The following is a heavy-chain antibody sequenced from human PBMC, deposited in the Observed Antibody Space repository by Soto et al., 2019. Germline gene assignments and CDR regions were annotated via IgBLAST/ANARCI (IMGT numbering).Heavy chain of an antibody. J-gene: IGHJ4*02. CDR2: IIPIFGTA. V-gene: IGHV1-69*13. D-gene: IGHD1-26*01. Sequence: SVKVSCKASGGTFSSYAISWVRQAPGQGLEWMGGIIPIFGTANYAQKFQGRVTITADESTSTAYMELSSLRPEDTAVYYCATTHTIVGATFFDYWGQGTLVTVSS. CDR3: ATTHTIVGATFFDY. CDR1: GGTFSSYA.